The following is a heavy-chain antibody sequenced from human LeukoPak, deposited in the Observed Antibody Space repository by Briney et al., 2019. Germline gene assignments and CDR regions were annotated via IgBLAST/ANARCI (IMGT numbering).Heavy chain of an antibody. CDR3: ARGAVEWLFDYDYYYMDV. Sequence: SETLSLTCSLSGDSISSYYWNCLRQPPGRALEGIGYVYYNGGTNYNPALKSRVPLSVDTSKNEFSLKLNSVTAADTALYYCARGAVEWLFDYDYYYMDVWGKGTTVIVSS. CDR2: VYYNGGT. V-gene: IGHV4-59*01. J-gene: IGHJ6*03. CDR1: GDSISSYY. D-gene: IGHD3-3*01.